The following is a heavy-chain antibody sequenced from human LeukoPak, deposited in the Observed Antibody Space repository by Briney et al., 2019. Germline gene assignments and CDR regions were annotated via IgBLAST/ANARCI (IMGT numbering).Heavy chain of an antibody. D-gene: IGHD3-16*01. CDR2: IDPSDSYT. J-gene: IGHJ3*02. V-gene: IGHV5-10-1*01. CDR3: ASVPGVAGGNAFDI. CDR1: GYSFTSYW. Sequence: GESLRISCKASGYSFTSYWITWVRQVPGKGLEWLGTIDPSDSYTNYSPSFQGHVTISADKSISTAYQQWSSLRASDTAMYYCASVPGVAGGNAFDIWGQGTMVTVSS.